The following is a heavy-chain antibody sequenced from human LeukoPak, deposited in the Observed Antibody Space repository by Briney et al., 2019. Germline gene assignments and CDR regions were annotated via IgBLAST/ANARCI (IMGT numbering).Heavy chain of an antibody. CDR3: ARHYWYMDV. V-gene: IGHV3-21*01. Sequence: GVSLTLSCAASGFTFSSYSMNWLRHPPGKRLEWVSSISSSSSYIYYADSVKGRFTISRDNAKNSLYLQMNSLRAEDTAVYYCARHYWYMDVWGKGTTVTVSS. CDR1: GFTFSSYS. J-gene: IGHJ6*03. CDR2: ISSSSSYI.